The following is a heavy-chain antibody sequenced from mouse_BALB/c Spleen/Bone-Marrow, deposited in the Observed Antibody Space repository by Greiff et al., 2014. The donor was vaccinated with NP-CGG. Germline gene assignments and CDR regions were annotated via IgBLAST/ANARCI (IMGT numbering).Heavy chain of an antibody. J-gene: IGHJ3*01. CDR3: ARDGNFFFAY. V-gene: IGHV14-3*02. Sequence: DVKLQESGAELVEPGASVKLSCTASGFNIKDTYMHWVKQRPEQGLERIGRIDPANGNTKYDPKFQGKATITADTSSNTAYLQLSSLTSEDTAVYYCARDGNFFFAYWGQGTLVTVSA. CDR1: GFNIKDTY. CDR2: IDPANGNT. D-gene: IGHD2-1*01.